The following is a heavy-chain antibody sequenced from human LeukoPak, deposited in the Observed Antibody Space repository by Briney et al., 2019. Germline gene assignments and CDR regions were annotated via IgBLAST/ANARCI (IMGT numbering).Heavy chain of an antibody. V-gene: IGHV4-39*02. CDR1: GVSISSSNSY. D-gene: IGHD1-26*01. J-gene: IGHJ4*02. Sequence: KSSETLSLTCTVSGVSISSSNSYWGWIRQPPGKGLEWIGSIYYSGNTYYNASVKSRVTISIDSSKNQFSLKLSSVTAADTAVYYCARDLGGSYHYWGQGTLVTVSS. CDR2: IYYSGNT. CDR3: ARDLGGSYHY.